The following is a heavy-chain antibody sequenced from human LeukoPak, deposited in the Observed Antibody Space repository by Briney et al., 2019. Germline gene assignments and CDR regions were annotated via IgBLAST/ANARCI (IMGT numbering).Heavy chain of an antibody. CDR1: GFTFSSYS. CDR3: ARGQLWFTGASDY. CDR2: ISSSSSYI. Sequence: GSLRLSCAASGFTFSSYSMNWVRQAPGKGLEWVSSISSSSSYIYYADSVKGRFTISRDNAKNSLYLQMNSLRAEDTAVYYCARGQLWFTGASDYWDQGTLVTVSS. V-gene: IGHV3-21*01. J-gene: IGHJ4*02. D-gene: IGHD5-18*01.